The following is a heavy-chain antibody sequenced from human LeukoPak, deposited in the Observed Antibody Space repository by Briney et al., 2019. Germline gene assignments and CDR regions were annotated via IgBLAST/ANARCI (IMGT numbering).Heavy chain of an antibody. D-gene: IGHD4-17*01. CDR2: IYHSGST. J-gene: IGHJ6*03. CDR3: ASVNDYGDPLPRYMDV. V-gene: IGHV4-34*01. CDR1: GGSFSGYY. Sequence: PSETLSLTCAVYGGSFSGYYWSWIRQPPGKGLEWIGEIYHSGSTNYNPSLKSRVTISVDKSKNQFSLKLSSVTAADTAVYYCASVNDYGDPLPRYMDVWGKGTAVTVSS.